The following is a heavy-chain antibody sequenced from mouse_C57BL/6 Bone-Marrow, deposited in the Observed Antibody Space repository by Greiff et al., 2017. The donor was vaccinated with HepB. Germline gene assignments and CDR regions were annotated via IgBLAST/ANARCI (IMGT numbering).Heavy chain of an antibody. CDR3: TRMTYYDYDGAYFDY. V-gene: IGHV5-9-1*02. CDR2: ISSGGDYI. J-gene: IGHJ2*01. CDR1: GFTFSSYA. Sequence: EVKLVESGEGLVKPGGSLKLSCAASGFTFSSYAMSWVRQTPEKRLEWVAYISSGGDYIYYADTVKGRFTISRDNARNTLYLQRSSLKSEDTAMYYCTRMTYYDYDGAYFDYWGQGTTLTVSS. D-gene: IGHD2-4*01.